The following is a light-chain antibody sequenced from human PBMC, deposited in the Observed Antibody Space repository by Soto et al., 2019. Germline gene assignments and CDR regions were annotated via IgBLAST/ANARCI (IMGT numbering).Light chain of an antibody. Sequence: EMVLTQSPGTLSLSPGERATLSCRASQSVTSSYLAWYQQKPGQAPRLLIYGASNRATGLPDRFSGSGTGTDFTITISGLETEDFTVYYCHQYARSPPSFGPGTKVD. CDR3: HQYARSPPS. V-gene: IGKV3-20*01. CDR2: GAS. J-gene: IGKJ3*01. CDR1: QSVTSSY.